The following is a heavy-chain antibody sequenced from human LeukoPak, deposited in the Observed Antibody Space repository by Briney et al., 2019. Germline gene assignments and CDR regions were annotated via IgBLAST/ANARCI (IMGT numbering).Heavy chain of an antibody. Sequence: SETLSLTCTVSGGSISSYYWSWIRQPPGKGLEWLGYISYSASSNYNPSLKSRVSISVDTSKNKFSLKLNSVTAADTAVYYCARARNYYDSSDYYYEGDAFDIWGQGTMVTVSS. CDR3: ARARNYYDSSDYYYEGDAFDI. V-gene: IGHV4-59*01. J-gene: IGHJ3*02. CDR1: GGSISSYY. D-gene: IGHD3-22*01. CDR2: ISYSASS.